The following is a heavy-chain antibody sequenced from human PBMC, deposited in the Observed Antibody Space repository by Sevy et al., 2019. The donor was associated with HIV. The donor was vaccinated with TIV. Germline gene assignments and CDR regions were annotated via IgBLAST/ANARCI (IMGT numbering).Heavy chain of an antibody. CDR3: ARDGGYSVKWYPLY. J-gene: IGHJ4*01. CDR1: GYAFTGFY. V-gene: IGHV1-2*06. D-gene: IGHD1-26*01. Sequence: ASVKVSCKASGYAFTGFYMHWVRQAPGQGLEWMGRINPISGATDDSQKFQGRVTMTRDTSISTAYLELSGLTSDDTAVYYCARDGGYSVKWYPLYWGHGTLVTVSS. CDR2: INPISGAT.